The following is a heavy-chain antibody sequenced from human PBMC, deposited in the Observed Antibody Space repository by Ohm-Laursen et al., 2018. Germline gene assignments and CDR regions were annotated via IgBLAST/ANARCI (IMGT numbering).Heavy chain of an antibody. J-gene: IGHJ4*02. CDR2: ISSSSSYI. D-gene: IGHD4-17*01. CDR1: GFTFSSYW. Sequence: SLRLSCTASGFTFSSYWMNWVRQAPGKGLEWVSSISSSSSYIYYADSVKGRFTISRDNAKNSLYLQMNSLRAEDAAVYYCARAGGYGDHDYWGQGTLVTVSS. V-gene: IGHV3-21*01. CDR3: ARAGGYGDHDY.